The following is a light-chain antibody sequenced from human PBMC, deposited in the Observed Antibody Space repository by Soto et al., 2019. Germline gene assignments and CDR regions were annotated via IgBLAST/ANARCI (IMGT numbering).Light chain of an antibody. J-gene: IGKJ1*01. CDR1: QNVSSY. Sequence: EIVLTQSPATLSLSPGERATLSCRASQNVSSYLAWYQQKPGQAPRLLIYDASNRTTGIPARFSGSGSGTDFTLNIRSIEPEDFAVYYCQQRSNWPRGTFGQGTKVEIK. V-gene: IGKV3-11*01. CDR3: QQRSNWPRGT. CDR2: DAS.